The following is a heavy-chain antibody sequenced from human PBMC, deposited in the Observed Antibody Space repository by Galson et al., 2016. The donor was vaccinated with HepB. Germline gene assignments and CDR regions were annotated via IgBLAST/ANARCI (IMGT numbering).Heavy chain of an antibody. V-gene: IGHV1-46*01. CDR1: GYTFTSYS. CDR3: ARDLVVGATNY. J-gene: IGHJ4*02. CDR2: INPSDGKA. D-gene: IGHD1-26*01. Sequence: SVKVSCKASGYTFTSYSMHWVRQAPGQGLEWMGIINPSDGKASNAKKFQGRVTMTRDTSTTTVYMELSSLRSEDTAVYYCARDLVVGATNYRGQGTQVTVSS.